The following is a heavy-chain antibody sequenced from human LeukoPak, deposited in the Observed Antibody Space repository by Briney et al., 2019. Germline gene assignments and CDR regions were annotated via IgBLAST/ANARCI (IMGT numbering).Heavy chain of an antibody. CDR2: INSDGSST. D-gene: IGHD3-9*01. J-gene: IGHJ5*02. CDR3: ARDLYDILIGYYLGWFDP. Sequence: GGSLRLSCAASGFTFSSYWMHWVRQAPGKGLVWVSRINSDGSSTSYADSVKGRFTISRDNAKNTLYLQMNSLRAEDTAVYYCARDLYDILIGYYLGWFDPWGQGTLVTVSS. CDR1: GFTFSSYW. V-gene: IGHV3-74*01.